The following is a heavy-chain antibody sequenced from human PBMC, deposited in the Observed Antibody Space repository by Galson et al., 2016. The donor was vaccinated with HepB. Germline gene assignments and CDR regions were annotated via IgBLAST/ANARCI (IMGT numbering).Heavy chain of an antibody. CDR1: GFSSSAYW. Sequence: SLRLSCAASGFSSSAYWMTWVRQAPGRGLEWVANINQDGSKTNYVDSVKGRFTFSRDNAKNSVYLQMNSLRAEDTAVYYCARDRTYNSGTEYYDVFDIWGQGTMVTVSS. CDR3: ARDRTYNSGTEYYDVFDI. D-gene: IGHD1-26*01. V-gene: IGHV3-7*03. J-gene: IGHJ3*02. CDR2: INQDGSKT.